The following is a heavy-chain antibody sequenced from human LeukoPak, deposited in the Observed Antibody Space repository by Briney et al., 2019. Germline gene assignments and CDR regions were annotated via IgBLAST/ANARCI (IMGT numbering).Heavy chain of an antibody. CDR1: GGSVTRGAYS. CDR2: VYGNGST. CDR3: ARRSYYGLDC. Sequence: SETLSLTCTVSGGSVTRGAYSWNWIRQPPGKGLEWIGYVYGNGSTNYNPSLKSRVTISVDTSKSQFSLKLTSVTAADTAVYYCARRSYYGLDCWGQGTLVTVSS. V-gene: IGHV4-61*08. J-gene: IGHJ4*02. D-gene: IGHD3-10*01.